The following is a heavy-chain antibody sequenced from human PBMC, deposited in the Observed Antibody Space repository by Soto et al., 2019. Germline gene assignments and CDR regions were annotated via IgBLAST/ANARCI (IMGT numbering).Heavy chain of an antibody. CDR2: IKQDGSEK. V-gene: IGHV3-7*03. J-gene: IGHJ3*02. CDR3: AKDSSPPLSSYGAYDAFDI. Sequence: PGGSLRLSCAASGFTFSSYWMTWVRQAPEKGLEWVATIKQDGSEKSYVDSVKGRFTISRDNSKNTLYLQMNSLRAEDTAVYYCAKDSSPPLSSYGAYDAFDIWGQGTMVTVSS. CDR1: GFTFSSYW. D-gene: IGHD4-17*01.